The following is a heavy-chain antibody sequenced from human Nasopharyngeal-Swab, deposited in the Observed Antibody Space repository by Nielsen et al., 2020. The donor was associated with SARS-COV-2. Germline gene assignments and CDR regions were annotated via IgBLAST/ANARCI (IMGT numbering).Heavy chain of an antibody. V-gene: IGHV1-69*06. CDR2: IIPIFGTA. Sequence: SVKVSCKASGGTFSSYAISWVRQAPGQGLKWMGGIIPIFGTANYAQKFQGRVTITADKSTSTAYMELSSLRSEDTAVYYCARGDTIFGKGSYDAFDIWGQGTMVTVSS. CDR1: GGTFSSYA. D-gene: IGHD3-3*01. CDR3: ARGDTIFGKGSYDAFDI. J-gene: IGHJ3*02.